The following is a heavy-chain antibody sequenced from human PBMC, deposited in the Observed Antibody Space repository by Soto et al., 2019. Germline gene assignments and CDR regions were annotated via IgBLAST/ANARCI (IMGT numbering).Heavy chain of an antibody. D-gene: IGHD5-12*01. CDR1: GYSFTDFA. CDR3: ARGPLSGVATIWDYANWFET. J-gene: IGHJ5*02. CDR2: INADKGDT. V-gene: IGHV1-3*01. Sequence: QAQLVQSGAEVKKPGASVKVSCKASGYSFTDFAMHWVRLASGQRLEWMGWINADKGDTKYSPKFQGRVTITRDTSATTVYMELRSLRSEDTAVYYCARGPLSGVATIWDYANWFETWGQGSLVTVST.